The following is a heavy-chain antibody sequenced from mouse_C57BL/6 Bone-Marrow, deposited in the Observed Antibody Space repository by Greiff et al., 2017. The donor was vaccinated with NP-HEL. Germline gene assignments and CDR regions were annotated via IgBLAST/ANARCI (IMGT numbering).Heavy chain of an antibody. V-gene: IGHV1-19*01. CDR3: ARPYYGSRGWFAY. Sequence: EVKLEESGPVLVKPGASVKMSCKASGYTFTDYYMNWVKQSHGKSLEWIGVINPYNGGTSYNQKFKGKATLTVDKSSSTAYMELNSLTSEDSAVYYCARPYYGSRGWFAYWGQGTLVTVSA. CDR1: GYTFTDYY. CDR2: INPYNGGT. J-gene: IGHJ3*01. D-gene: IGHD1-1*01.